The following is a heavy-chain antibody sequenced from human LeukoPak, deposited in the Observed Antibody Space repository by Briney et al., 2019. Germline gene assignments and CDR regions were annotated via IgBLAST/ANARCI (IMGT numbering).Heavy chain of an antibody. J-gene: IGHJ4*02. Sequence: GGSLRLSCAASGFTFSSYAMHWVRQAPGKGLEYVSAISSNGGSTYHANSVKGRFTISRDNSKNTLYLQMGSLRAEDMAVYYCARDRCSGGSCYLFDYWGQGTLVTVSS. V-gene: IGHV3-64*01. CDR1: GFTFSSYA. CDR3: ARDRCSGGSCYLFDY. D-gene: IGHD2-15*01. CDR2: ISSNGGST.